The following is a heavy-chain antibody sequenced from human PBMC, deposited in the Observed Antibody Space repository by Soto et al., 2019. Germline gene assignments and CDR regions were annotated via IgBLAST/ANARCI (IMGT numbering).Heavy chain of an antibody. V-gene: IGHV5-10-1*01. Sequence: GESLKISCKGSGYSFTSYWISWVRQMPGKGLEWMGRIDPSDSYTNNSPSFQGHVTISADKSISTAYLQWSSLKASDTAMYSCLSFLGITIFGAGYYYYGLDVWGQGST. CDR2: IDPSDSYT. CDR1: GYSFTSYW. J-gene: IGHJ6*02. CDR3: LSFLGITIFGAGYYYYGLDV. D-gene: IGHD3-3*01.